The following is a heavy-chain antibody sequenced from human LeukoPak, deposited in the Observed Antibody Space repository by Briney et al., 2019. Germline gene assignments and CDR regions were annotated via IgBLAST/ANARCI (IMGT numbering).Heavy chain of an antibody. CDR3: ARDPQRDILTGYWDY. D-gene: IGHD3-9*01. V-gene: IGHV1-18*01. CDR2: ISVYNGNT. Sequence: ASVKVSCKASGYTFTSYGIGWVRQAPGQGLEWMGWISVYNGNTSYAQKVQGRVTMTTDTSTTTAYMELRSLTPDDTAVYYCARDPQRDILTGYWDYWGQGTLVTVSS. J-gene: IGHJ4*02. CDR1: GYTFTSYG.